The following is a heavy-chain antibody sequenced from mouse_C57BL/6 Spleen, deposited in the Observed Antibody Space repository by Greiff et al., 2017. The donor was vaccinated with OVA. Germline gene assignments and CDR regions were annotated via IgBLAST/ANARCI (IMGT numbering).Heavy chain of an antibody. CDR1: GYTFTGYW. CDR3: ASRTTVVARYCDV. Sequence: QVQLQQSGAELMKPGASVKLSCKATGYTFTGYWIEWVKQRPGHGLEWIGEILPGSGSTNYTEKFKGKATFTADTSSNTAYMQLSSLTTEDSAIYYCASRTTVVARYCDVWGTGTTVTVSS. D-gene: IGHD1-1*01. V-gene: IGHV1-9*01. J-gene: IGHJ1*03. CDR2: ILPGSGST.